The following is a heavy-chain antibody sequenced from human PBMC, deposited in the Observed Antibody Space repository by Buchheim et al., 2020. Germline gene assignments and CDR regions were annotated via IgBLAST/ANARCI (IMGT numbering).Heavy chain of an antibody. CDR1: DVAINGRDYY. CDR3: VNQDAYDFWDGYQARFDY. CDR2: LYYSGDT. V-gene: IGHV4-39*01. J-gene: IGHJ4*02. D-gene: IGHD3-3*01. Sequence: QLLLQESGPGLVRPSETLSLSCTVPDVAINGRDYYWGWVRQPPGKGLEWIGSLYYSGDTRYNPSLQSRVSISVDTSKNQFFLNVKSVTAADTAVYFCVNQDAYDFWDGYQARFDYWGQG.